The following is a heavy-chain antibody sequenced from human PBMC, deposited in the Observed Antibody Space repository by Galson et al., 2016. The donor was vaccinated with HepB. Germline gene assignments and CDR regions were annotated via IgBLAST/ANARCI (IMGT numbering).Heavy chain of an antibody. Sequence: SLRLSCAASGFTFSSYGMHWVRQAPGKGLEWVAVISYDGSNKYYADSVKGRFTISRDNSKNTLYLQMNSLRAEDTAVYYCAKDVVRVGRRPYNWFDPWGQGTLVTVFS. CDR2: ISYDGSNK. CDR1: GFTFSSYG. V-gene: IGHV3-30*18. CDR3: AKDVVRVGRRPYNWFDP. D-gene: IGHD2-21*01. J-gene: IGHJ5*02.